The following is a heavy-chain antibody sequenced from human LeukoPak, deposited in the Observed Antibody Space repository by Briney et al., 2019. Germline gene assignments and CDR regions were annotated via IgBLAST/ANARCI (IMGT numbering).Heavy chain of an antibody. V-gene: IGHV1-2*02. CDR2: INPNSGGT. CDR3: ASSTMVSAMEAPGR. J-gene: IGHJ4*02. Sequence: ASVKVSCKASGYTFTGCYMHWVRQAPGQRLEWMGWINPNSGGTRYAQKFQGRVNMTRDTSISSAYMELSRLTSDDTAMYYCASSTMVSAMEAPGRWGQGTLVTVSS. D-gene: IGHD2-8*01. CDR1: GYTFTGCY.